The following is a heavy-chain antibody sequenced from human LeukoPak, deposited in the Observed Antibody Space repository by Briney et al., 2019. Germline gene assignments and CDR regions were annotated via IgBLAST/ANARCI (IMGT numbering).Heavy chain of an antibody. V-gene: IGHV1-18*01. CDR1: GYTFTSYG. D-gene: IGHD2-2*01. CDR3: ARMGYCSSTSCLWGGYYYYYYGMDV. Sequence: ASVKVSCKASGYTFTSYGISWVRQPPGQALEWMGWISAYNGNTNYAQKLQGRVTMTTHTSTSTAYTQLRSMRSDYTAMYYCARMGYCSSTSCLWGGYYYYYYGMDVWGQGTTVTASS. J-gene: IGHJ6*02. CDR2: ISAYNGNT.